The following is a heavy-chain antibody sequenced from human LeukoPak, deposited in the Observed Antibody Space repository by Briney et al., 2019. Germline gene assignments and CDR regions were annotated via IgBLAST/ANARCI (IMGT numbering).Heavy chain of an antibody. V-gene: IGHV3-48*03. J-gene: IGHJ3*02. Sequence: PGGSLRLSCAASGFTFSSYEMNWVRQAPGKGLEWVSYISSSGSTIYYADSVKGRLTISRDNAKNSLYLQMNSLRAEDTAVYYCAGAPRYSSSHWAFDIWGQGTMVTVSS. CDR1: GFTFSSYE. D-gene: IGHD6-13*01. CDR2: ISSSGSTI. CDR3: AGAPRYSSSHWAFDI.